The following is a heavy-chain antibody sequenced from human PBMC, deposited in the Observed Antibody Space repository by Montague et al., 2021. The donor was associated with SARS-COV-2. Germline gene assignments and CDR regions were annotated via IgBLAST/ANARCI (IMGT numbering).Heavy chain of an antibody. CDR3: AREADYGSETYSLDY. V-gene: IGHV3-53*01. CDR2: IHIGGSS. Sequence: SLRLSCAASGFTVSGNYMNWVRQAPGKGLEWVSIIHIGGSSYYSDSVRGRFTISRDNSKNTLYLQMNSLRAEDTAVYYCAREADYGSETYSLDYWGQGALVTVSS. J-gene: IGHJ4*02. D-gene: IGHD3-10*01. CDR1: GFTVSGNY.